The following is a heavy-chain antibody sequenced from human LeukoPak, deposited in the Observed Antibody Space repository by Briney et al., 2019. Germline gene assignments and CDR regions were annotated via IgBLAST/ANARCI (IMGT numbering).Heavy chain of an antibody. CDR2: IWYDGSNK. J-gene: IGHJ4*02. Sequence: PGRSLRLSCAASGFTFSSYGMHWVRQAPGKGLEWVAVIWYDGSNKYYADSVKGRLTISRDNSKNTLYLQMNSLRAEDTAVYYCARDSDRLDDSSGYYGGIGYWGQGTLVTVSS. D-gene: IGHD3-22*01. V-gene: IGHV3-33*01. CDR3: ARDSDRLDDSSGYYGGIGY. CDR1: GFTFSSYG.